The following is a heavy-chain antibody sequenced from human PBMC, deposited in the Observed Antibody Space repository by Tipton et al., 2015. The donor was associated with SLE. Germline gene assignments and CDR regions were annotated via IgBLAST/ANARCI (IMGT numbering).Heavy chain of an antibody. V-gene: IGHV4-39*07. Sequence: GSLRLSCSVSGGSISTTSYYWGWIRQPPGKGLEWIANIYHDGSTYYNPSLKSRVTISVDTSKNQFSLKLTSVTAADTAVFYCARHRGYFTVSDYIDYWGQGTLVTVSS. J-gene: IGHJ4*02. CDR1: GGSISTTSYY. CDR2: IYHDGST. CDR3: ARHRGYFTVSDYIDY. D-gene: IGHD2-8*01.